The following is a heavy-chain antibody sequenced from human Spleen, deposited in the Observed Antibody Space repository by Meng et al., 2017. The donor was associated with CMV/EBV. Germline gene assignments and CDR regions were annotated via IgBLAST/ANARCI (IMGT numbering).Heavy chain of an antibody. CDR1: GFTFDDYT. Sequence: GGSLRLSCAASGFTFDDYTMHWVRQAPGQGLEWVAVINWDGRSAFYADSVKGRFSVSRDDSANSLFLQMDSLTPDDTALYYCAREEGNIVGGTYYTHGLDVWGPGTKVTVSS. V-gene: IGHV3-43*01. CDR3: AREEGNIVGGTYYTHGLDV. J-gene: IGHJ6*02. D-gene: IGHD2-21*01. CDR2: INWDGRSA.